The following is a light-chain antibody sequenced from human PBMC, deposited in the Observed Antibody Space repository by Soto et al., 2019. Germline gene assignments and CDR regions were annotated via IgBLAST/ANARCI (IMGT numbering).Light chain of an antibody. Sequence: QSSLTQPASVSGSPGQSITVSCTGTSSDVGRYNYVSWYQQHPGKAPKLMIYDDSKRPSGVSNRFSGSKSGNTASLTISGLQAEDEADYYCSSYTTSSTYVIGTGTKVTVL. CDR1: SSDVGRYNY. V-gene: IGLV2-14*03. CDR2: DDS. CDR3: SSYTTSSTYV. J-gene: IGLJ1*01.